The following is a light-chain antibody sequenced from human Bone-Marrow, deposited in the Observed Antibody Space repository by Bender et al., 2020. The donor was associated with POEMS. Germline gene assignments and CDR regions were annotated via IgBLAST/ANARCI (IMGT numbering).Light chain of an antibody. Sequence: SYELTQPPSVSVSPGQTASITCSGDKLGDKYACWYQQKPGQSPVLLIYQDTKRPSGIPERFSGSNSGNTATLTISGTQAMDEADYYYQAWDSSTFGFSGGTRLTVL. V-gene: IGLV3-1*01. CDR2: QDT. CDR3: QAWDSSTFG. CDR1: KLGDKY. J-gene: IGLJ3*02.